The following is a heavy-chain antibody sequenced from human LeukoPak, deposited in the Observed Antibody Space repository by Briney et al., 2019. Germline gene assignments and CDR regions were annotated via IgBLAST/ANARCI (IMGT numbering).Heavy chain of an antibody. CDR1: GFTFINYW. CDR3: AKERGLKFTRSNCYSN. J-gene: IGHJ4*02. Sequence: GGSLRLSCAASGFTFINYWMHWVGQAPGKGLEWVSVISGSGGSTYYADSVKGRFTISRDNSKNTLYLQMNSLRAEDTAVYYSAKERGLKFTRSNCYSNWGQGILVTVSS. D-gene: IGHD2-21*02. V-gene: IGHV3-23*01. CDR2: ISGSGGST.